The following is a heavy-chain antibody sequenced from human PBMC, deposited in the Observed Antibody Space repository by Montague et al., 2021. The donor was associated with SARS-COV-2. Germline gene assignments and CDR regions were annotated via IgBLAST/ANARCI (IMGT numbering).Heavy chain of an antibody. CDR1: GGSFSGYD. CDR3: ARAPYYYDSSGLNYYYYGMDV. Sequence: SETLSLTCAVYGGSFSGYDWTWIRQSPGKGLEWIGYIYYRGSTNYNPSLETRVTISVDPSKNQFSLKLSSVTAADTAVYYCARAPYYYDSSGLNYYYYGMDVWGQGTTVTVSS. J-gene: IGHJ6*02. D-gene: IGHD3-22*01. V-gene: IGHV4-59*01. CDR2: IYYRGST.